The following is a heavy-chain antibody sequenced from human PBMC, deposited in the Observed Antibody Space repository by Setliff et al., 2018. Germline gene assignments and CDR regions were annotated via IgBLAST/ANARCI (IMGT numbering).Heavy chain of an antibody. CDR2: MKQDGSEI. D-gene: IGHD2-15*01. V-gene: IGHV3-7*03. Sequence: GGSLRLSCEASGFSFNRNWMTWVRQAPGKGLEWVANMKQDGSEIYYVDSVKGRFTISRDNGKSTLYLQMNSLRADDAAVYYCARDQVVARVHGFDIWGRGTKVTVSS. CDR1: GFSFNRNW. J-gene: IGHJ3*02. CDR3: ARDQVVARVHGFDI.